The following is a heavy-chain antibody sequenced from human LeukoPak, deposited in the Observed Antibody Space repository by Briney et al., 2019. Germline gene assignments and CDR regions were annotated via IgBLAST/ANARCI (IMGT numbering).Heavy chain of an antibody. CDR1: GYTFTSYY. CDR3: ARDPRASYESSDYYYPDDY. CDR2: INPSGGST. J-gene: IGHJ4*02. D-gene: IGHD3-22*01. V-gene: IGHV1-46*01. Sequence: GASVKVSCKTSGYTFTSYYIHWVRQAPGQGLEWMAIINPSGGSTRYARKFQGRVTMTRDTSTSTVYMELSSLRSEDTAVYYCARDPRASYESSDYYYPDDYWGQGTLVTVSS.